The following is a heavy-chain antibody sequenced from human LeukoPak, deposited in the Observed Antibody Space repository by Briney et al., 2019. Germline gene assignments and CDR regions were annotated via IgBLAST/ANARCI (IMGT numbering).Heavy chain of an antibody. CDR3: ARGGYGSGRPYYYYYYYMDV. V-gene: IGHV1-69*05. CDR1: GGTFSSYA. Sequence: SVKVSCKASGGTFSSYAISWVRQAPGQGLEWMGGIIPTFGTANYAQKFQGRVTITTDESTSTAYMELSSLRSEDTAVYYCARGGYGSGRPYYYYYYYMDVWGKGTTVTVSS. CDR2: IIPTFGTA. D-gene: IGHD3-10*01. J-gene: IGHJ6*03.